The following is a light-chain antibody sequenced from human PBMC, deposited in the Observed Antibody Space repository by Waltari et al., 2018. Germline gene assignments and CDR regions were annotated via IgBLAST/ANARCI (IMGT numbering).Light chain of an antibody. CDR1: SRDGGGYNY. Sequence: QSALTQPASVSGSPGQSITISCTGTSRDGGGYNYVSWYQQHPGKAPKLIIYDVSERPSGVSTRFSGSKSGNTASLTISGLQAEDEADYYCSSYRTTTTRLFGGGTKVTVL. J-gene: IGLJ2*01. V-gene: IGLV2-14*03. CDR3: SSYRTTTTRL. CDR2: DVS.